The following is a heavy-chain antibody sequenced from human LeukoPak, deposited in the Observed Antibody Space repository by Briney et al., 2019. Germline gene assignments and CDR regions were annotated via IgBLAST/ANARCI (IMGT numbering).Heavy chain of an antibody. V-gene: IGHV1-46*01. D-gene: IGHD3-22*01. Sequence: ASVKVSCKASGYTFTSYYMHWVRQAPGQGLEWMGIINPSGGSTSYAQKFQGRVTMTRDTSTSTVYMELSSLRSEDTAVYYCARDYHRRYYYDSSGYQVGYWGQETLVTVSS. CDR1: GYTFTSYY. CDR2: INPSGGST. J-gene: IGHJ4*02. CDR3: ARDYHRRYYYDSSGYQVGY.